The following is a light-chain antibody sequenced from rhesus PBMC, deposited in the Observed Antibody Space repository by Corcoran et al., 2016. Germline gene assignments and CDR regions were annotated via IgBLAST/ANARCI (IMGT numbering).Light chain of an antibody. CDR1: SSDIGGYNY. CDR2: EVS. J-gene: IGLJ1*01. V-gene: IGLV2-32*02. Sequence: QAALTQPRSVSGSPGQSVTLSCTGTSSDIGGYNYVSWYQQHPGTAPKLMIYEVSKRPSGVFDRFSGSKSGNTASLTISGLQAEDEADYYCSSYAGSNTYIFGAGTRLTVL. CDR3: SSYAGSNTYI.